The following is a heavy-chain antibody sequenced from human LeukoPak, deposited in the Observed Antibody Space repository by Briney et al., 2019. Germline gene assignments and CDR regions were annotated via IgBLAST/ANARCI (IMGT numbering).Heavy chain of an antibody. D-gene: IGHD3-22*01. V-gene: IGHV3-23*01. Sequence: PGGSLRLSCAASGFTVSSNYMSWVRQAPGKGLEWVSGISGRGDNTYYADSVKGRFTISRDNPKNTLYVQVNSLGPEDTAAYYCAKGSYYDSSGSFYFDYWGQGTLVTVSS. CDR1: GFTVSSNY. CDR3: AKGSYYDSSGSFYFDY. CDR2: ISGRGDNT. J-gene: IGHJ4*02.